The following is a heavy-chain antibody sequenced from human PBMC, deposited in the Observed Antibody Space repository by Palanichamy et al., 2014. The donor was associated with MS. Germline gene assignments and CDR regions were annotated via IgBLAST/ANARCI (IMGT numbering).Heavy chain of an antibody. D-gene: IGHD3-9*01. CDR3: ARVLDWYWGAYYFDS. CDR1: GGSISSYY. J-gene: IGHJ4*02. Sequence: QVQLQESGPGLVKPSETLSLTCTVSGGSISSYYWTWIRQSPGKGLEWIGYISDTGSPNYSPSLKSRVTISLDTSKNRFSLKLGSVTAADTAVYYCARVLDWYWGAYYFDSWGQGTLVTVSS. CDR2: ISDTGSP. V-gene: IGHV4-59*01.